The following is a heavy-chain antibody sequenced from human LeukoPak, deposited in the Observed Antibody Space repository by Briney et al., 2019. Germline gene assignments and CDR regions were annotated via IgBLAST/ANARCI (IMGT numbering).Heavy chain of an antibody. D-gene: IGHD3-10*01. CDR1: GGSFSGYY. V-gene: IGHV4-34*01. CDR2: INHSGST. CDR3: ARSYKYYYGSGSPRSPFGP. Sequence: SETLSLTCAVYGGSFSGYYWSWIRQPPGKGLEWIGEINHSGSTNYNPSLKSRVTISVDTSKNQFSLKLSSVTAADTAVYYCARSYKYYYGSGSPRSPFGPWGQGTLATVS. J-gene: IGHJ5*02.